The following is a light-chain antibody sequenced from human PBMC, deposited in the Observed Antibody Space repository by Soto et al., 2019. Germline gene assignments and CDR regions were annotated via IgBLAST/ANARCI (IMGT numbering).Light chain of an antibody. CDR1: SSNIGSNN. V-gene: IGLV1-47*02. CDR3: AAWDNGLSGYV. CDR2: SNS. J-gene: IGLJ1*01. Sequence: QSALTRPPSASVTPGRRVTISCSGSSSNIGSNNVYWYQQLPGSAPKLLMHSNSQRPSGIPDRFSGSKSGTSASLAISGLRSEDEADYYCAAWDNGLSGYVFGTGTKVTVL.